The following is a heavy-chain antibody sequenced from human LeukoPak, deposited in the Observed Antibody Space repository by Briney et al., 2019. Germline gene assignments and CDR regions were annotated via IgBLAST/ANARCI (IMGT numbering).Heavy chain of an antibody. J-gene: IGHJ4*02. CDR1: GYTFTGYY. D-gene: IGHD2-21*01. CDR2: INPNSGGT. CDR3: ARDLSEHPRDY. V-gene: IGHV1-2*02. Sequence: ASVKVSCKASGYTFTGYYMHWVRQAPGQGLEWMGWINPNSGGTNYAQKFQGRVTMTRDTSIGTAYMELSRLRSDDTAVYYCARDLSEHPRDYWSQGTLVTVSS.